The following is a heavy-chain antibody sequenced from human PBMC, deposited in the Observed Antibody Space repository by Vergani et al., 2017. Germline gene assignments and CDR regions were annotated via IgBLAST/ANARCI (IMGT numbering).Heavy chain of an antibody. CDR3: ARSQGDYWYFDL. Sequence: QVRLEESGPGLVKPSETLSLTCSVSGYSIGSGFYWAWIRQSPGEGLQWLTSIHNRGTTYHNPSRKSRVSVSLDTSKNRFSLYLTSVTATDTAVYYCARSQGDYWYFDLWGPGSLVTVSS. J-gene: IGHJ2*01. CDR2: IHNRGTT. V-gene: IGHV4-38-2*01. CDR1: GYSIGSGFY. D-gene: IGHD2-21*01.